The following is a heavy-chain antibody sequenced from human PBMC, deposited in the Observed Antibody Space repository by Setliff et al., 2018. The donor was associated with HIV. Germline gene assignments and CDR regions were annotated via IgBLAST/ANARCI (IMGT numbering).Heavy chain of an antibody. D-gene: IGHD2-15*01. Sequence: ASVKVSCKASGGTYSSYVISWVRQAPGQGPEWMGGIIPMYGVTNYAQKFQGRVTITTDESTSTAYMELSSLRSEDTAVYYCALPYCSGGNCWSSASLPPAGWFDPWGQGTLVTVSS. CDR3: ALPYCSGGNCWSSASLPPAGWFDP. CDR2: IIPMYGVT. CDR1: GGTYSSYV. J-gene: IGHJ5*02. V-gene: IGHV1-69*05.